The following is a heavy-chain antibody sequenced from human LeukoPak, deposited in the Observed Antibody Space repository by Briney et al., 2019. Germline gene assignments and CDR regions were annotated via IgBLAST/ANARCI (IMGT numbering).Heavy chain of an antibody. Sequence: SETLSLTCAVSGGSISSYYWSWIRQPPGKGLEWIACIYYSGSTLHNPSLKSRVTISVDTSKNQFSLKLSSVTAADTAVYYCARYVWGSYPTFEDYWGQGTLVTVSS. D-gene: IGHD3-16*02. J-gene: IGHJ4*02. CDR1: GGSISSYY. CDR3: ARYVWGSYPTFEDY. CDR2: IYYSGST. V-gene: IGHV4-59*01.